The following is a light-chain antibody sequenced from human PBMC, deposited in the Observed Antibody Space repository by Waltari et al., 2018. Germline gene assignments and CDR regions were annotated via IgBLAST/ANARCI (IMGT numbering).Light chain of an antibody. CDR3: QQRSNWLGT. Sequence: EIVLTQSPATLSLSPGERATLSCRASQSVSSYLAWYQQQPGQAPRLLIYDASNRATGIPARFSGRGSGTDFTLTISSLEPEDFAVYYCQQRSNWLGTFGPGTKVDIK. CDR2: DAS. J-gene: IGKJ3*01. CDR1: QSVSSY. V-gene: IGKV3-11*01.